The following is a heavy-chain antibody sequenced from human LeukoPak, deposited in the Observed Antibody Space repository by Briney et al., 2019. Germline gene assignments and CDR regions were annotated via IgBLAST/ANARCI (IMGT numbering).Heavy chain of an antibody. CDR3: TTDYESAGGGYCSSTSCWAFDY. CDR2: IKSKTDGGTT. CDR1: GFTLSNAW. D-gene: IGHD2-2*01. J-gene: IGHJ4*02. Sequence: GGSLRLSCAASGFTLSNAWMSWVRQAPGKGLEWVGRIKSKTDGGTTDYAAPVKGRFTISRDDSKNTLYLQMNSLKTEDTAVYYCTTDYESAGGGYCSSTSCWAFDYWGQGTLVTVSS. V-gene: IGHV3-15*01.